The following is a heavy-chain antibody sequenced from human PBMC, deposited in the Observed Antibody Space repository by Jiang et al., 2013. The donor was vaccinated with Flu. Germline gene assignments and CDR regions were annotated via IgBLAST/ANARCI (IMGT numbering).Heavy chain of an antibody. Sequence: SGAEVKKPGASVKVSCKASGYTFTGYYMHWVRQAPGQGLEWMGWINPNSGGTNYAQKFQGWVTMTRDTSISTAYMELSRLRSDDTAVYYCARADWNLGGWFDPWGQGTLVTVSS. CDR1: GYTFTGYY. D-gene: IGHD1-7*01. V-gene: IGHV1-2*04. J-gene: IGHJ5*02. CDR2: INPNSGGT. CDR3: ARADWNLGGWFDP.